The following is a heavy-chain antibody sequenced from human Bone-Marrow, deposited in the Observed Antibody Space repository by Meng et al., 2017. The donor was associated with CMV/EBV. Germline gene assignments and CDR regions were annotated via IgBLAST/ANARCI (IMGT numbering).Heavy chain of an antibody. CDR1: GFTFSSYS. V-gene: IGHV3-30*03. CDR3: ARDLAMGTGYGMDV. J-gene: IGHJ6*02. Sequence: GGSMRLSCAASGFTFSSYSMNWVRQAPGKGLEWVAVISYDGSNKYYADSVKGRFTISRDNSKNTLYLQMNSLRAEDTAVYYCARDLAMGTGYGMDVWGQGTTVTVSS. D-gene: IGHD1-1*01. CDR2: ISYDGSNK.